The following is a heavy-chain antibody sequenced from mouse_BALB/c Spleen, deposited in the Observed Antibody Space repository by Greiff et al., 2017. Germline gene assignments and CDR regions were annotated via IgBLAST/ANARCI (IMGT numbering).Heavy chain of an antibody. D-gene: IGHD2-14*01. CDR2: INPDSSTI. J-gene: IGHJ3*01. CDR1: GFAFSRYW. Sequence: EVLLVESGGGLVQPGGSLKLSCAASGFAFSRYWMSWVRQAPGKGLEWIGEINPDSSTINYTPSLKDKFIISRDKAKNTLYLQMNKVRSEDTALYSCERKGYRTWLAYWGQGTLVTVSA. CDR3: ERKGYRTWLAY. V-gene: IGHV4-1*02.